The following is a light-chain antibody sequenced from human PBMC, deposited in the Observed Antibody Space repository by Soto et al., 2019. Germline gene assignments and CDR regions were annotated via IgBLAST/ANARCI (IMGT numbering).Light chain of an antibody. CDR2: DAS. V-gene: IGKV3D-15*01. J-gene: IGKJ1*01. CDR1: QSIRTD. CDR3: QQYNNWPPWT. Sequence: DIVMTQSPATLSVSPGERATLSCRASQSIRTDLAWYQQKSGQGPRLLIYDASTRATGIPARFSGSGSGTEFTLTISSLQSEDFAVYYCQQYNNWPPWTFGQGTKVDNK.